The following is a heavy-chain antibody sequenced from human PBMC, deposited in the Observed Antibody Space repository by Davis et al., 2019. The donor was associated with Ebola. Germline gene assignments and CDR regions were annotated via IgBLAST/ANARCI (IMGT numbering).Heavy chain of an antibody. J-gene: IGHJ6*02. V-gene: IGHV3-7*03. CDR3: AREFGYYYDSSSCMDV. D-gene: IGHD3-22*01. CDR2: IKQDGSEK. Sequence: GGSLRLSCAASGFTFSSYSMNWVRQAPGKGLEWVANIKQDGSEKYYVDSVKGRFTISRDNAKNSLYLQMNSLRAEDTAVYYCAREFGYYYDSSSCMDVWGQGTTVTVSS. CDR1: GFTFSSYS.